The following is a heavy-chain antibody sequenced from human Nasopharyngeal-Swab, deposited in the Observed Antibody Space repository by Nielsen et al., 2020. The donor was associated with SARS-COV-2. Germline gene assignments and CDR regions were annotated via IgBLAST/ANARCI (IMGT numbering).Heavy chain of an antibody. J-gene: IGHJ4*02. Sequence: GESLKISCAASGFTFSSYNMNWVRQAPGKGLEWVSYINTGSSSIYYADSVKGRFTISRDNAKNSLYLQMNSLKTEDTAVYYCTTVVAIAAGRDYWGQGTLVTVSS. CDR2: INTGSSSI. CDR3: TTVVAIAAGRDY. V-gene: IGHV3-48*01. D-gene: IGHD6-13*01. CDR1: GFTFSSYN.